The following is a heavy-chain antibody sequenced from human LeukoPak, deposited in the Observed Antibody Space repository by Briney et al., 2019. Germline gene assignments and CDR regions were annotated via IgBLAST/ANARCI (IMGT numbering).Heavy chain of an antibody. V-gene: IGHV4-59*01. D-gene: IGHD1-26*01. Sequence: SETLSLTCTVSGGSISTYYWSWIRQPPGRGLEWIGYIYYSGSTNYNPSLKSRVTISVDTSKNQFSLKLSSVTAADTAVYYCARAVGATIDYWGQGTLVTVSS. J-gene: IGHJ4*02. CDR1: GGSISTYY. CDR3: ARAVGATIDY. CDR2: IYYSGST.